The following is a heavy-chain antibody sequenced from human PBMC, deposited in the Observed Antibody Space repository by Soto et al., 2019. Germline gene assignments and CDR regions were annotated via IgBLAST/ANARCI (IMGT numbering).Heavy chain of an antibody. V-gene: IGHV1-18*01. CDR3: ARPTPYGDYFDY. D-gene: IGHD4-17*01. CDR1: RYTFSSDG. J-gene: IGHJ4*02. CDR2: ISAYNGNT. Sequence: RXSVKVSFRASRYTFSSDGISWVRQAPGQGLEWMGWISAYNGNTNYAQKLQGRFTITTDTSTSTAYMELRSLRSDDTAVYYCARPTPYGDYFDYWGQGTLVTVSS.